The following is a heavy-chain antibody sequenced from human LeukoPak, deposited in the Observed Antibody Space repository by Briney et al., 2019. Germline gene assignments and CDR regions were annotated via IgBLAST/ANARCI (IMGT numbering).Heavy chain of an antibody. J-gene: IGHJ3*02. CDR2: INPNSGGT. D-gene: IGHD2-21*01. Sequence: ASVEVSCKASGYTFTGYYMHWVRQAPGQGLEWMGWINPNSGGTNYAQKFQGRATMTRDTSISTAYMELSRLRSDDTAVYYCARALFDDAFDIWGQGTMVTVSS. V-gene: IGHV1-2*02. CDR1: GYTFTGYY. CDR3: ARALFDDAFDI.